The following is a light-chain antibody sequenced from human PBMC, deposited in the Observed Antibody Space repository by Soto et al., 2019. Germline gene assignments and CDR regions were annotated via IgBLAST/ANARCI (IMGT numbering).Light chain of an antibody. V-gene: IGLV2-14*03. J-gene: IGLJ1*01. CDR2: DVS. CDR1: SSDVGGSNF. CDR3: SSYTSSTTLYV. Sequence: QSALTQPASVSDSPGQSITISCTGTSSDVGGSNFVSWYQQHPGKAPKLIIYDVSNRPSGVSNRFSGSKSGNTASLTISGLQAEHEADYYCSSYTSSTTLYVFGTGTKVTVL.